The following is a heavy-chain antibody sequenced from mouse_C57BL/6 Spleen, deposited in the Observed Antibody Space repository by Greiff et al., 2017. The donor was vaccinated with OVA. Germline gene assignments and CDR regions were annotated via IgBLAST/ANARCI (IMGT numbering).Heavy chain of an antibody. Sequence: QVQLQQPGTELVKPGASVKLSCKASGYTFTSYWMHWVKQRPGQGLEWIGNINPSTGGTHYNEKFKSKATLTVDKSSSTAYMQLSSLTSENSAVYYCARCGNSNYYAMDYWGQGTSVTVSS. V-gene: IGHV1-53*01. J-gene: IGHJ4*01. CDR3: ARCGNSNYYAMDY. CDR2: INPSTGGT. D-gene: IGHD2-1*01. CDR1: GYTFTSYW.